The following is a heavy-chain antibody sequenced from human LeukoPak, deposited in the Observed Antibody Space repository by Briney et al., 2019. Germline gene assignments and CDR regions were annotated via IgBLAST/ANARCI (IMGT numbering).Heavy chain of an antibody. CDR2: IRYDGSNK. Sequence: GGSLRLPCAASGFTFSSYGMHWVRQAPGKGLEWVAFIRYDGSNKYYADSVKGRFTISRDNSKNTLYLQMNSLRAEDTAVYYCAKYISEQQQSFDYWGQGTLVTVSS. V-gene: IGHV3-30*02. D-gene: IGHD6-13*01. J-gene: IGHJ4*02. CDR3: AKYISEQQQSFDY. CDR1: GFTFSSYG.